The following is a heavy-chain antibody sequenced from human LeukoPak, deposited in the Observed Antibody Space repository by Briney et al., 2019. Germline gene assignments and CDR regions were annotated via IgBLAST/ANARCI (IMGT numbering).Heavy chain of an antibody. D-gene: IGHD3-22*01. CDR1: GYTFTSYY. CDR2: INPSGGST. J-gene: IGHJ5*02. Sequence: GASVKVSCKASGYTFTSYYMHRVRQAPGQGLEWMGIINPSGGSTSYAQKFQGRVTMTRDTSTSTVYMELSGLRSEDTAVYYCARADPTEYYYDSSGYYGPGNWFDPWGQGTLVTVSS. V-gene: IGHV1-46*01. CDR3: ARADPTEYYYDSSGYYGPGNWFDP.